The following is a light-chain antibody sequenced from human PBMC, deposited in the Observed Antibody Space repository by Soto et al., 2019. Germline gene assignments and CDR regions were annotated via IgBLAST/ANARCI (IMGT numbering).Light chain of an antibody. CDR1: SRDIGRYSY. Sequence: SALTQPPSASGSPGQSVTVSCIGTSRDIGRYSYVSWYQQHPGKAPKLIIYGVSERPSGVPDRFSGSKSGDTASLTVSGLQAEDEADYYCSSFADNTWVFGGGTKLTVL. CDR3: SSFADNTWV. V-gene: IGLV2-8*01. J-gene: IGLJ3*02. CDR2: GVS.